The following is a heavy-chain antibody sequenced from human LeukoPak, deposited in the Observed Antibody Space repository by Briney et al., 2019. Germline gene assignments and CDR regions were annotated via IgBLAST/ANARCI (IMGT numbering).Heavy chain of an antibody. Sequence: PGGSLRLSCAVSGFTFSSEAMGWVRQLPGGGLEWVSTISPAGGTTYYAEPVKGRFTISRDNSESTLYLQMNSLRVEDTAVYYCTKVRSGSSSWALRVFDYWGQGALVTVSS. D-gene: IGHD6-13*01. CDR3: TKVRSGSSSWALRVFDY. J-gene: IGHJ4*02. V-gene: IGHV3-23*01. CDR1: GFTFSSEA. CDR2: ISPAGGTT.